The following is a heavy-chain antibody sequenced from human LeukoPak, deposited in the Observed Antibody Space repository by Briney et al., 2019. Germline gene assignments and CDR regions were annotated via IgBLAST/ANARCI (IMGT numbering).Heavy chain of an antibody. Sequence: GRSLRLSCTASKFTFSNYGMQWVRQAPGKGLEWVAVISSDGGTKYYADSVKGRFTLSRDNSRNTLDLQMNSLGPEDTAAYYCAKEYDSGGYGAYFDYWGQGTLVTVSS. J-gene: IGHJ4*02. V-gene: IGHV3-30*18. D-gene: IGHD3-10*01. CDR1: KFTFSNYG. CDR3: AKEYDSGGYGAYFDY. CDR2: ISSDGGTK.